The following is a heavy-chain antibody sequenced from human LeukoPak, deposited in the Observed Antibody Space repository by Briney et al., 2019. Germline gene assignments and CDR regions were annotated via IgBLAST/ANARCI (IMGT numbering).Heavy chain of an antibody. V-gene: IGHV3-30*04. CDR2: ISYDGSNK. Sequence: GGSLRLSCAASGFTFSSYAMHWVRQAPGKGLEWVAVISYDGSNKYYADSVKGRFTISRDNSKNTLHLQMNSLRAEDTAVYYCARERSKDYYYYGMDVWGQGTTVTVSS. CDR3: ARERSKDYYYYGMDV. J-gene: IGHJ6*02. CDR1: GFTFSSYA.